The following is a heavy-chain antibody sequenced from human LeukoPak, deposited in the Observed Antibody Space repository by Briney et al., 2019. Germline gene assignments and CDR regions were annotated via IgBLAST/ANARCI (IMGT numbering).Heavy chain of an antibody. J-gene: IGHJ6*03. Sequence: ASVKVSCKASGYTFTSYDINWVRQATGQGLEWMGWMNPNSGNTGYAQKFQGRVTMTRNTSISTAYMELSSLRSEDTAVYYCARGTYCSSTSCYDYYYYYMDVWGKGTTVTIPS. CDR2: MNPNSGNT. V-gene: IGHV1-8*01. CDR3: ARGTYCSSTSCYDYYYYYMDV. D-gene: IGHD2-2*01. CDR1: GYTFTSYD.